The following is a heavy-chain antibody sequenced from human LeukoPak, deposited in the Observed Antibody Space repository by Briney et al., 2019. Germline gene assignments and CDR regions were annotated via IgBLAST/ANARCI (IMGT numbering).Heavy chain of an antibody. CDR1: GFTFSTYG. CDR3: ARDHSIVGATYFDY. D-gene: IGHD1-26*01. CDR2: IWFDGTNK. Sequence: GGSLRLSCAASGFTFSTYGMHWVRQAPGKGLEWVAVIWFDGTNKYYADSVKGRFTISRDNSMNTLYLQMNSLRAEDTAVYYCARDHSIVGATYFDYWGQGTLVTVSS. J-gene: IGHJ4*02. V-gene: IGHV3-33*01.